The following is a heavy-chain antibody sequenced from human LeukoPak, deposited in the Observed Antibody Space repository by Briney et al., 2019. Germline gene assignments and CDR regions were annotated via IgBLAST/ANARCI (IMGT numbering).Heavy chain of an antibody. D-gene: IGHD1-14*01. V-gene: IGHV1-2*02. J-gene: IGHJ4*02. Sequence: ASVKVSCKASGDTFTTYGITWVRQAPGQGLEWMGWINPNSGGTNYAQKFQGRVTMTRDTSINTAYMELSRLKSDDTAVYYCARAPYLHNDLDYWGQGTLVTVSS. CDR3: ARAPYLHNDLDY. CDR2: INPNSGGT. CDR1: GDTFTTYG.